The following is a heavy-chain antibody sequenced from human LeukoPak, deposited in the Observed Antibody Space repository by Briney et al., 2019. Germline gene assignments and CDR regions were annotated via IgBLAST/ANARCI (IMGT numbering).Heavy chain of an antibody. J-gene: IGHJ4*02. V-gene: IGHV3-74*01. CDR1: GFTFSKYW. D-gene: IGHD6-19*01. CDR3: ATKQWLAPPPDS. CDR2: INTDGTVT. Sequence: GGSLRLSCAASGFTFSKYWMLWVRQAPGKGLESVSRINTDGTVTTYADSVKGRSTVSRDNADNTMFLQLNSVRDEDTAVYYCATKQWLAPPPDSWGQGTPVTVSS.